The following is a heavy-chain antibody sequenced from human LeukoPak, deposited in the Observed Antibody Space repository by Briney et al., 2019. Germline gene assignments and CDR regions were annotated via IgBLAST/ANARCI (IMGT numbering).Heavy chain of an antibody. J-gene: IGHJ4*02. D-gene: IGHD6-19*01. CDR3: ARQRAVAGFFDY. CDR1: GFTFNRFC. V-gene: IGHV3-7*01. CDR2: IKQDGSEK. Sequence: GGSLRLSCGASGFTFNRFCMSWVRQAPGKGLEWVANIKQDGSEKYYVDSVKGRFTISRDNAKNSLYLQMNSLRAEDTAVYYCARQRAVAGFFDYWGQGTLVTVSS.